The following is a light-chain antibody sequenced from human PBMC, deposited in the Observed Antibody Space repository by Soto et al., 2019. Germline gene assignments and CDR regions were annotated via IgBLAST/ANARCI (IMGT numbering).Light chain of an antibody. CDR1: SSDVGAYNY. Sequence: QSALTQPASVSGSPGQSITISCTGTSSDVGAYNYVSWYQQYPGKAPKVIIFEVRKRPSRVSNPFSGSKSGDTASLAISGLQAEDEADYYCSSYRCSTTFVFGTGTKVTVL. CDR3: SSYRCSTTFV. CDR2: EVR. J-gene: IGLJ1*01. V-gene: IGLV2-14*01.